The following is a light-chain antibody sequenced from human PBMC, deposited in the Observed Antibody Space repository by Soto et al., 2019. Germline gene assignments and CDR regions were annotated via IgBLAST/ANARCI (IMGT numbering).Light chain of an antibody. Sequence: QSVLTQPASVSGSPGQSITISCTGTSSDVGSYNLVSWYQHHPGKAPKLMIYEGNKRPSGVSNRFSGSRSGNTASLTVSGLQAEDEADYYCCLYAGGGTRYVFGTGTKLTVL. J-gene: IGLJ1*01. CDR3: CLYAGGGTRYV. V-gene: IGLV2-23*01. CDR1: SSDVGSYNL. CDR2: EGN.